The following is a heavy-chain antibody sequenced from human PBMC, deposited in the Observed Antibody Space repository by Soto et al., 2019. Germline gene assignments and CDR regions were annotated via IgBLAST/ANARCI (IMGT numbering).Heavy chain of an antibody. J-gene: IGHJ5*02. CDR2: IYHSGST. CDR1: GGSISSGGYS. CDR3: ARVPGP. V-gene: IGHV4-30-2*01. Sequence: QLQLQESGSGLVKPSQTLSLTCAVSGGSISSGGYSWSWIRQPPGKGLERIGYIYHSGSTYYNPSLTSRVTISVERSKNLSSLKLSSVTAAGTAVYYCARVPGPWGQGTLVTVSS.